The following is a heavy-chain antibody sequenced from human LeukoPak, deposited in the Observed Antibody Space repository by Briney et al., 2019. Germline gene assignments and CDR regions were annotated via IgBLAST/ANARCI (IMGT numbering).Heavy chain of an antibody. Sequence: RGSLRLSCAVSGFAFSNYAMSWVRQAPGKGLEWVSGISSSGGSTYYADSVKGRFTISRDNSKNTLYLQMNSLRVEDTAVYYCAKDLKGVLVANIPGGFDAWGQGTKVTVSS. CDR3: AKDLKGVLVANIPGGFDA. V-gene: IGHV3-23*01. J-gene: IGHJ3*01. CDR2: ISSSGGST. D-gene: IGHD2-8*01. CDR1: GFAFSNYA.